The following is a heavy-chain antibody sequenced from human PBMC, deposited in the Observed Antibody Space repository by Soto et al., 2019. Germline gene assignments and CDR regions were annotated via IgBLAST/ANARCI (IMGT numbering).Heavy chain of an antibody. CDR3: ARVLSDGSWSYSPYGMDV. CDR1: GVSFNNNG. J-gene: IGHJ6*02. Sequence: QVQLVQSGAEVKKPGSSVKVSCKTSGVSFNNNGIGWVRQAPGHGLEWMGGVSPPFRTSNYARKFQGRISITADASTGTVNMELSSLTSEDTAQYYCARVLSDGSWSYSPYGMDVWGQGTTVTVSS. D-gene: IGHD3-10*01. CDR2: VSPPFRTS. V-gene: IGHV1-69*01.